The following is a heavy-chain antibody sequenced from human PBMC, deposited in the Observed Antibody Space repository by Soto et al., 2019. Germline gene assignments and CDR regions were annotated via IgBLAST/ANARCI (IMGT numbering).Heavy chain of an antibody. CDR1: DGSVSSGNYY. V-gene: IGHV4-61*01. CDR3: ARGEKQLARYGGDFDY. J-gene: IGHJ4*02. Sequence: QVQLQESGPGLVKPSETLSLTCSVSDGSVSSGNYYWSWIRQPPGKGLEWIGHIYYIGSTNYNPSLKSRGTISVDTSKNQFSLKLTSVTAADTGVYYCARGEKQLARYGGDFDYWGQGTPVTVSS. CDR2: IYYIGST. D-gene: IGHD6-13*01.